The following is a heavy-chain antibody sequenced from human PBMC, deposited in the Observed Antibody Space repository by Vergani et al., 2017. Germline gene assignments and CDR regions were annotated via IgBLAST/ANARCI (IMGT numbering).Heavy chain of an antibody. J-gene: IGHJ4*02. Sequence: QVQLVQSGAEVKKPGSSVKVSCKASGGTFSSYAISWVRQAPGQGLEWMGGIIPIFGTANYAQEFQGRVTITADDSTSTPYIELSSLSSEDTAVYYCASAATVTEGAFDYGGQGTLVTVSS. CDR1: GGTFSSYA. D-gene: IGHD4-17*01. V-gene: IGHV1-69*01. CDR3: ASAATVTEGAFDY. CDR2: IIPIFGTA.